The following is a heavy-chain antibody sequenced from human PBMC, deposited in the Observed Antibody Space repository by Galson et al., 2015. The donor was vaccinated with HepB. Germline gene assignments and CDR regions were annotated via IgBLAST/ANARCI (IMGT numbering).Heavy chain of an antibody. CDR3: AREIYSSGWYGGGY. V-gene: IGHV3-30*04. D-gene: IGHD6-19*01. Sequence: SLRLSCAASGFTFSSYAMHWVRQAPGKGLEWVAVISYDGSNKYYADSVKGRFTISRDNSKNTLYLQMNSLRAEDTAVYYCAREIYSSGWYGGGYWGQGTLVTVSS. J-gene: IGHJ4*02. CDR1: GFTFSSYA. CDR2: ISYDGSNK.